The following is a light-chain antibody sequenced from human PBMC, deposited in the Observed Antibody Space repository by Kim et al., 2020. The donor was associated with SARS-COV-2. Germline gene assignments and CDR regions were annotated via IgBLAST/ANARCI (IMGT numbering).Light chain of an antibody. Sequence: DIQMTQSPSSLSASVGDRVTITCRASQSIGSYLHWYHQKPGRAPKLLIYAASRLQSGVPSRFSGSGSGTDFTLTISNLQPEDFATYYCQQSYTTPLTFGGVTKVDIK. V-gene: IGKV1-39*01. CDR1: QSIGSY. J-gene: IGKJ4*01. CDR2: AAS. CDR3: QQSYTTPLT.